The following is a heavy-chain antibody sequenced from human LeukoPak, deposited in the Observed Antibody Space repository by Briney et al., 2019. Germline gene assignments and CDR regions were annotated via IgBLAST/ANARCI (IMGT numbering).Heavy chain of an antibody. V-gene: IGHV3-30*02. CDR3: AKDGGATNWFDP. D-gene: IGHD1-26*01. CDR2: IRYDGSNK. CDR1: GFTFSSYG. J-gene: IGHJ5*02. Sequence: GGSLRLSCAASGFTFSSYGMHWVRQAPGKGLEWVAFIRYDGSNKYYADSVKGRFTISRDNSKNTLYLQMNSLRAADTAVYYCAKDGGATNWFDPWGQGTLVTVSS.